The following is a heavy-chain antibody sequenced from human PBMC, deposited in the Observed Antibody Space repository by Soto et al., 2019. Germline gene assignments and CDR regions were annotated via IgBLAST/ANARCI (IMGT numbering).Heavy chain of an antibody. CDR3: ARANAIDV. CDR2: INQDATQK. Sequence: DVQLVESGGGLVQPGGALRLSCAASGFTFSSKWMTWVRQVSGKGLEWVANINQDATQKYYVDSVKGRFTISRDNAKNSVYLQMNSLRVEDTAVYYCARANAIDVWGQGIMVTVSS. V-gene: IGHV3-7*01. CDR1: GFTFSSKW. J-gene: IGHJ3*01.